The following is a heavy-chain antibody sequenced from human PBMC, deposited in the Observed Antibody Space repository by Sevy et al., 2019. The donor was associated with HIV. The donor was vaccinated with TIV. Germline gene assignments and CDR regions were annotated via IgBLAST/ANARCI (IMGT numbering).Heavy chain of an antibody. CDR2: VNSDGSST. D-gene: IGHD1-26*01. V-gene: IGHV3-74*01. CDR1: RLTLGSYW. CDR3: VASNKWEDN. Sequence: GGSLRLSCTAPRLTLGSYWMHWVRQAPGKGRVWVSGVNSDGSSTNYADSAKGRFTISRDNAKNTLSLQMNSLRVEDTASDHGVASNKWEDNWGQGTLVTVSS. J-gene: IGHJ4*02.